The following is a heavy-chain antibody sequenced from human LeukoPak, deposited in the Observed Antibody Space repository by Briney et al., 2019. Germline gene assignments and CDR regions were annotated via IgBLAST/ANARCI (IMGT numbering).Heavy chain of an antibody. Sequence: PSQTLSLTCTVSGGSISSGDYYWSWIRQPPGKGLEWIGYIYYSGSTYYNPSLKSRVTISVDTSKNQFSLKLSSVTAADTAVYYCARDQGGGSLDAFDIWGQGTMVTVSS. J-gene: IGHJ3*02. D-gene: IGHD1-26*01. CDR3: ARDQGGGSLDAFDI. CDR1: GGSISSGDYY. CDR2: IYYSGST. V-gene: IGHV4-30-4*08.